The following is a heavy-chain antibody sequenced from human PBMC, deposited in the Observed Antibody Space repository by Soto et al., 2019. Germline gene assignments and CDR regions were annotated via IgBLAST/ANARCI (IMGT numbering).Heavy chain of an antibody. CDR2: INPNSGGT. CDR1: GYTFTGYY. CDR3: ASTERFGELSSPYYYYYYGMDV. J-gene: IGHJ6*02. Sequence: GASVKVSCKASGYTFTGYYMHWVRQAPGQGLEWMGWINPNSGGTNYAQKFQGRVTMTRDTSVSTAYMELSRLRSDDTAVYYCASTERFGELSSPYYYYYYGMDVWGQGTTVTVSS. D-gene: IGHD3-10*01. V-gene: IGHV1-2*02.